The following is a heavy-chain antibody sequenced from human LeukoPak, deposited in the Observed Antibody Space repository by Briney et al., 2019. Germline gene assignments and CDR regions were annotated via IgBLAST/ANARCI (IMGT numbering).Heavy chain of an antibody. CDR1: GGTFSSYA. V-gene: IGHV1-69*13. J-gene: IGHJ4*02. D-gene: IGHD3-3*01. Sequence: SVKVSCKASGGTFSSYAISWVRQAPGQGLEWMGGIIPIFGTANYAQKFQGRVTITADESTSTAYMELSSLRSEDTAVYYCARAYTYYDFWSGYYTGNYFDYWGQGTLVTVSS. CDR3: ARAYTYYDFWSGYYTGNYFDY. CDR2: IIPIFGTA.